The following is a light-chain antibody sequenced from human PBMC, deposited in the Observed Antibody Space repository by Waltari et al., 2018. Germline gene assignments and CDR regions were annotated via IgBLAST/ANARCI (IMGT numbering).Light chain of an antibody. CDR3: QQYYSSPLT. V-gene: IGKV4-1*01. Sequence: DIVMTQSPDSLAVSLGERANINCKSSQSILYSADNGNYLAWYQKKPGQPPRLLIYWESTRASGVPDRFSGAGSGTDFNFTISSLQAEDVAEYYCQQYYSSPLTFGPGTKVDIK. CDR1: QSILYSADNGNY. CDR2: WES. J-gene: IGKJ3*01.